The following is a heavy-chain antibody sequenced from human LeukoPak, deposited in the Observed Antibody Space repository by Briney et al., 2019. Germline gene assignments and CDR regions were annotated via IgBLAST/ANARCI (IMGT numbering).Heavy chain of an antibody. CDR1: GFTVSSNY. J-gene: IGHJ4*02. CDR3: ARDVSGSYSGLSYFDY. V-gene: IGHV3-53*01. D-gene: IGHD1-26*01. CDR2: IYSGGST. Sequence: GGSLRLSCAASGFTVSSNYMSWVRQAPGKGLEWVSVIYSGGSTYYADSVKGRFTISRDNSKNTLYLQMNSLRAEDTAVYYCARDVSGSYSGLSYFDYWGQGTLVTVSS.